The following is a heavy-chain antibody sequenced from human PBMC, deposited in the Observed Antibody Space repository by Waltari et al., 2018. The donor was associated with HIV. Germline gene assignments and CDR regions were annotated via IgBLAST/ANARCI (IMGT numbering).Heavy chain of an antibody. CDR1: GFRFSNHA. CDR2: ISFDGENK. V-gene: IGHV3-30*04. D-gene: IGHD2-2*01. Sequence: QVQLVESGGGVVQPGGSLKLSCAASGFRFSNHAMPWVAQAPGKGLEWVALISFDGENKKYPESVKGRFTVSRDNSNNTVYLQMSSLRPGDTAVYYCAREGDCFSNKCSGGLMSYWGQGTLVTVSS. J-gene: IGHJ4*02. CDR3: AREGDCFSNKCSGGLMSY.